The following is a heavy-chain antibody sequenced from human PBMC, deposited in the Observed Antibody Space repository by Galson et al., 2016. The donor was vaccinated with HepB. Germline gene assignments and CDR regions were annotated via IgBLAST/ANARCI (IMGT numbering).Heavy chain of an antibody. V-gene: IGHV3-21*01. Sequence: SLRLSCAASGFTFNTYSMNWVRQAPGKGLEWVSSISGTCTYIYYADSVKGRFTISRDNAKNSLYLQMNSLRAEDTAVYFCVTEKVVVTSDGIPNWFDSWGQGTLVIVSS. CDR3: VTEKVVVTSDGIPNWFDS. J-gene: IGHJ5*01. CDR2: ISGTCTYI. D-gene: IGHD5-24*01. CDR1: GFTFNTYS.